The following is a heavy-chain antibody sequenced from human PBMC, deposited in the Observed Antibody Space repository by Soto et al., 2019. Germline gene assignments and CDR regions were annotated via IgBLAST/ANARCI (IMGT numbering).Heavy chain of an antibody. D-gene: IGHD2-21*01. CDR1: GFTFSSYG. J-gene: IGHJ4*02. CDR3: ARDLRGGDCYPHY. CDR2: IWYDGSNK. Sequence: PGGSLRLSCAASGFTFSSYGMHWVRQAPGKGLEWVAVIWYDGSNKYYADSVKGRFTISRDNSKNTLYLQMNSLRAEDTAVYYCARDLRGGDCYPHYWGQGTLVTVSS. V-gene: IGHV3-33*01.